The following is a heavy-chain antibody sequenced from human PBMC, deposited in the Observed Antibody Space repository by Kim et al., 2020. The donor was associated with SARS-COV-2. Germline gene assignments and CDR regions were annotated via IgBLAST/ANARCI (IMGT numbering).Heavy chain of an antibody. D-gene: IGHD1-20*01. CDR3: ASGPEQVLPRYVY. CDR1: GDSVRSSYYF. Sequence: SETLSLTCSVSGDSVRSSYYFWGWIRQPPGKGLEYIGNVYYSGTISYNSSLKSRATILVDASENKLSLKLTSVTAADTALSFCASGPEQVLPRYVYWGPG. J-gene: IGHJ4*02. V-gene: IGHV4-39*01. CDR2: VYYSGTI.